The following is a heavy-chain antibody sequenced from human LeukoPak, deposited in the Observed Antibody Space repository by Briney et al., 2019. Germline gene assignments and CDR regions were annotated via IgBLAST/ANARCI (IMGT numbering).Heavy chain of an antibody. CDR3: ARDIAYCGGDCYSGIWYFDL. CDR2: ISSSSSYI. J-gene: IGHJ2*01. Sequence: GGSLRLSCAASGFTFSIYSMNWVRQAPGKGLEWVSSISSSSSYIYYADSVKGRFTISRDNAKNSLYLQMNSLRAEDTDVYYCARDIAYCGGDCYSGIWYFDLWGRGTLVTVSS. D-gene: IGHD2-21*02. V-gene: IGHV3-21*01. CDR1: GFTFSIYS.